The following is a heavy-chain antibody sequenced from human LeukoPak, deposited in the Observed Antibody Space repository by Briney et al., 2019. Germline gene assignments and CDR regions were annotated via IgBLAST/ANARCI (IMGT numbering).Heavy chain of an antibody. Sequence: PSETLSLTCAVYGGSFSGYYWSWIRQPPGKGLEWIGEINHSGSTNYNPSLKSRVTISVDTSKNQFSLKLSSVTAADTAVYYCAGSRGYSYGRFFDYWGQGTLVTVSS. CDR1: GGSFSGYY. CDR2: INHSGST. D-gene: IGHD5-18*01. V-gene: IGHV4-34*01. J-gene: IGHJ4*02. CDR3: AGSRGYSYGRFFDY.